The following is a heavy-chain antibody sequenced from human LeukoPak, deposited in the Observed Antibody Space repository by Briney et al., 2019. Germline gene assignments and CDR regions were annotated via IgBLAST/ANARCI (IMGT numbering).Heavy chain of an antibody. J-gene: IGHJ6*03. CDR1: GDSISSYY. CDR3: ARGRVSSSTWYSTYYYYFYMDV. V-gene: IGHV4-59*01. D-gene: IGHD4-11*01. Sequence: PSETLSLTCTVSGDSISSYYCSWIRQPPGKGLEWIGYVDHTGSTNFNPSLNGRVSISRDTSKNLFSLRLRSVTAADTAVYFCARGRVSSSTWYSTYYYYFYMDVWGKGTTVTVSS. CDR2: VDHTGST.